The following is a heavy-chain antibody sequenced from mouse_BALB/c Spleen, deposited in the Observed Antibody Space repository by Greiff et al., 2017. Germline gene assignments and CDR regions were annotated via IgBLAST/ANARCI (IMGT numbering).Heavy chain of an antibody. CDR1: GFSLSTSGMG. CDR2: IYWDDDK. D-gene: IGHD2-4*01. V-gene: IGHV8-12*01. Sequence: QVTLKESGPGLLQPSQTLSLTCSFSGFSLSTSGMGLGWLRQPSGQGLEWLVHIYWDDDKRYNPSLKSRLTISKDTSRNQVFLKITSVDTADTATYYCARNDDYDEVAYWGQGTLVTVSA. CDR3: ARNDDYDEVAY. J-gene: IGHJ3*01.